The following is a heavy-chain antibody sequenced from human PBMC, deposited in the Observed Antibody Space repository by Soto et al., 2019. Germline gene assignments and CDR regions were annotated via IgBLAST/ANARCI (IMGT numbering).Heavy chain of an antibody. CDR2: LYCSGST. J-gene: IGHJ6*02. CDR1: GGSISSSSYY. CDR3: ARLSYYYGMDV. V-gene: IGHV4-39*01. Sequence: SETLSLTCTVSGGSISSSSYYWVWMRQPPGKGLAWTGSLYCSGSTYYNPALKRLVTISVDTSKNQFSLKLSSVTAADTAVYYCARLSYYYGMDVWGQGTTVTVSS.